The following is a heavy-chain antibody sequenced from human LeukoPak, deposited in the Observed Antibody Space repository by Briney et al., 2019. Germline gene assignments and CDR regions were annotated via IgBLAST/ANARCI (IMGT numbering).Heavy chain of an antibody. D-gene: IGHD3-9*01. CDR2: IGTVGDT. CDR3: ARESNDFLTGYYDY. J-gene: IGHJ4*02. Sequence: GGSLRLSCAASGFTFSTYDFHWVRQVTGKGLEWVSAIGTVGDTHYPGSVKGRFTISRENAKNSVYLQMDSLRAGDTAVYYCARESNDFLTGYYDYWGQGILVTVSS. V-gene: IGHV3-13*01. CDR1: GFTFSTYD.